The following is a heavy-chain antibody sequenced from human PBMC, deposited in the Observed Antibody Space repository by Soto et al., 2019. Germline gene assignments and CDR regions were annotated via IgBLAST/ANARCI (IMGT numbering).Heavy chain of an antibody. Sequence: SETLCVTCTVSGGSISSGGYYWSWIRKHPGKGLEWIGYIYYSGSTYYNPSLKSRVTISVDTSKNQFSLKLSSVTAADTAVYYCARGSVVAATLFDYWGQGTLVTVSS. D-gene: IGHD2-15*01. CDR3: ARGSVVAATLFDY. CDR1: GGSISSGGYY. J-gene: IGHJ4*02. CDR2: IYYSGST. V-gene: IGHV4-31*03.